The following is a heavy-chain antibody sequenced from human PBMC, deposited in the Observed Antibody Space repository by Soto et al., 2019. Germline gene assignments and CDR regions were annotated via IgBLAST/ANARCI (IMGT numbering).Heavy chain of an antibody. Sequence: QVQLVQSGAEVKKPGASVKVSCKASGYTFTSYGISWVRQAPGQGLEWMGWISAYNGNTNYAQKLQGRVTMTTDTSTRTAYMELRSLRSDDTAVYYCARDTRHPIPIFGVVIPFDYWGQGTLVTVSS. CDR2: ISAYNGNT. CDR1: GYTFTSYG. J-gene: IGHJ4*02. CDR3: ARDTRHPIPIFGVVIPFDY. V-gene: IGHV1-18*01. D-gene: IGHD3-3*01.